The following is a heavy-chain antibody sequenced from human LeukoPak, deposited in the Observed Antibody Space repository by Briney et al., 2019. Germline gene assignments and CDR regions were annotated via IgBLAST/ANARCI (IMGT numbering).Heavy chain of an antibody. J-gene: IGHJ4*02. CDR3: ARDPRIKDHSSGYDDY. CDR1: GGTFSSYT. Sequence: SVKVSCKASGGTFSSYTISWVRQAPGQGLEWMGRIIPILGIANYAQKFQGRVTITAGKSTSTAYMELSSLRSEDTAVYYCARDPRIKDHSSGYDDYWGQGTLVTVSS. D-gene: IGHD3-22*01. V-gene: IGHV1-69*04. CDR2: IIPILGIA.